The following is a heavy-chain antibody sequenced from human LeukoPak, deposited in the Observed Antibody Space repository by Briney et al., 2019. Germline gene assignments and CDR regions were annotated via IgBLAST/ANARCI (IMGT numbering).Heavy chain of an antibody. J-gene: IGHJ5*02. CDR3: AGRGPSSRWDGFNLFDP. V-gene: IGHV3-7*01. CDR2: IKQDGSEK. D-gene: IGHD6-13*01. CDR1: GFTFSSYW. Sequence: PGGSLRLSCAASGFTFSSYWMSWVRQAPGKGLEWVANIKQDGSEKYYVDSVKGRFTISRDNAKNSLYLQMNSLRAEDTAVYYCAGRGPSSRWDGFNLFDPWGQGNLVNVSS.